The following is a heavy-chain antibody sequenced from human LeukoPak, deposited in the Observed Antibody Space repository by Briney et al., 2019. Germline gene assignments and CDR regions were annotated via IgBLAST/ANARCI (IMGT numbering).Heavy chain of an antibody. CDR1: GFTFRKYV. Sequence: GGSLRLSCAASGFTFRKYVMTWVRQAPGKGLEWVSSISSSSSYIYYADSVKGRFTISRDNAKNSLYLQMNSLRAEDTAVYYCALSPGIAVAGGIYWGQGTLVTVSS. CDR2: ISSSSSYI. CDR3: ALSPGIAVAGGIY. V-gene: IGHV3-21*01. J-gene: IGHJ4*02. D-gene: IGHD6-19*01.